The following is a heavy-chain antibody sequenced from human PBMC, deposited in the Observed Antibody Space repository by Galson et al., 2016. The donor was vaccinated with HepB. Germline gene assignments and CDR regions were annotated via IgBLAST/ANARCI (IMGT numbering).Heavy chain of an antibody. D-gene: IGHD3-10*01. CDR3: AGQMPASGNSPFDY. CDR2: VNPVLNTA. CDR1: GVTFTNYA. Sequence: SVKVSCKASGVTFTNYAISWVRQAPGQGLEWMGGVNPVLNTANYAQKFQGRVTITADESTGTSFMELKYLRSGDTALYYCAGQMPASGNSPFDYWGQGALVTVSA. J-gene: IGHJ4*02. V-gene: IGHV1-69*13.